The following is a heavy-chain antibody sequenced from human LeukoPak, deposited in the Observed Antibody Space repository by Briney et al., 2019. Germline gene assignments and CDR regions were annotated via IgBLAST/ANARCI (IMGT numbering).Heavy chain of an antibody. Sequence: SETLSLTCTVSGGSISSYYWSWIRQPPGKGLEWIGYIYYSGSTNYNPSLKSRVTISVDTSKNQFSLKLSSVTAADTAVYYCARHTWSADFDYWGQGTLVTVPS. CDR3: ARHTWSADFDY. V-gene: IGHV4-59*08. CDR2: IYYSGST. D-gene: IGHD2-15*01. CDR1: GGSISSYY. J-gene: IGHJ4*02.